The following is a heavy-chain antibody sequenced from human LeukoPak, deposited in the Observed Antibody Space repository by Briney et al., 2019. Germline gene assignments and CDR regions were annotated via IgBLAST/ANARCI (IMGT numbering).Heavy chain of an antibody. CDR1: GYTFTSYG. V-gene: IGHV1-69*13. CDR2: IIPIFGTA. J-gene: IGHJ6*03. CDR3: ARDRILWFGETTPGYYYYYMDV. Sequence: SVKVSCKASGYTFTSYGISWVRQAPGQGLERMGGIIPIFGTANYAQKFQGRVTITADESTSTAYMELSSLRSEDTAVYYCARDRILWFGETTPGYYYYYMDVWGKGTTVTISS. D-gene: IGHD3-10*01.